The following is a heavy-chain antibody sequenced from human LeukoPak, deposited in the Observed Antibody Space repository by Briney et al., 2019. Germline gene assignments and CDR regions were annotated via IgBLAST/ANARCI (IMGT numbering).Heavy chain of an antibody. D-gene: IGHD5-24*01. CDR1: GGSFSGYY. V-gene: IGHV4-34*01. CDR2: INHSGST. J-gene: IGHJ4*02. Sequence: NPSETLSLTCAVYGGSFSGYYWSWIRQPPGKGLEWIGEINHSGSTNYNPSLKSRVTISVDTSKNQFSLKLSSVTAADTALYYCAAQTWVQLWSIDYWGRGTLVTVSS. CDR3: AAQTWVQLWSIDY.